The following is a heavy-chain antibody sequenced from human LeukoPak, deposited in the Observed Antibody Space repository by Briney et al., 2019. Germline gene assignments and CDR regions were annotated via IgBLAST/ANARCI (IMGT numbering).Heavy chain of an antibody. CDR2: IMPMFGTA. CDR1: GGTFSSYD. D-gene: IGHD2-21*01. V-gene: IGHV1-69*13. Sequence: SVKVSCKASGGTFSSYDISWVRQAPGQGLEWMGGIMPMFGTANYAQKFQGRVTITADESTSTAYMELSSLRSEDTAVYYCARDPNSTQLPAFDIWGQGTMVTVSS. J-gene: IGHJ3*02. CDR3: ARDPNSTQLPAFDI.